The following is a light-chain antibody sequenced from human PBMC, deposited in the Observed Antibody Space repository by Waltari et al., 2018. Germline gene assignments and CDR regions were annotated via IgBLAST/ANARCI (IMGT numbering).Light chain of an antibody. V-gene: IGLV3-25*03. CDR1: ALPRQF. CDR3: QSTDSSGIL. Sequence: SYELTQSPSMSVSPGQTARITCSADALPRQFASWYQQKPGQAPVMAIYKDRERPSGSPERFSGSKSGITATLTISGVQAEDEADYYFQSTDSSGILVGGGTKLAVL. CDR2: KDR. J-gene: IGLJ2*01.